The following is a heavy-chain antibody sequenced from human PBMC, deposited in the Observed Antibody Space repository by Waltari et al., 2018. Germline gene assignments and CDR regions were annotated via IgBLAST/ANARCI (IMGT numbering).Heavy chain of an antibody. J-gene: IGHJ5*02. CDR1: NGSISTDY. V-gene: IGHV4-59*08. CDR3: ASREDGYNSFYWFDP. Sequence: QVRLQESGPGVVKPWETLSLTCTIANGSISTDYWGWIRQPAGKGLEGIGYIYYTGNAHYTPPLNSRVSMSLDTSKNQFSLRLNSVPAADTAVYSCASREDGYNSFYWFDPWGQGTLVTVSS. CDR2: IYYTGNA. D-gene: IGHD5-12*01.